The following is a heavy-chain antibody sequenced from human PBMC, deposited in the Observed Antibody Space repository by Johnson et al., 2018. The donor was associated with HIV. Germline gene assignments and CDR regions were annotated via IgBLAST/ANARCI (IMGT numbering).Heavy chain of an antibody. Sequence: QVQMVESGGGLVQPGGSLRLSCAASGFTLTNAWMTWVRQAPGKGLEWVAVISYDGSNKYYADSVKGRFTISRDNSKNTLYLQMNSLRAEDTAGYYCARDSRLRTRAVGWADAFDIWGQGTMVSVSS. CDR2: ISYDGSNK. V-gene: IGHV3-30*03. CDR1: GFTLTNAW. CDR3: ARDSRLRTRAVGWADAFDI. J-gene: IGHJ3*02. D-gene: IGHD4-17*01.